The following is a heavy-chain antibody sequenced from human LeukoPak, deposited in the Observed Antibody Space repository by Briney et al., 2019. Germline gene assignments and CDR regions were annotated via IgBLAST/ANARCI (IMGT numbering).Heavy chain of an antibody. J-gene: IGHJ4*02. V-gene: IGHV4-59*01. Sequence: SETLSLTCTVSGGSISSYYWSWIRQPPGKGLEWIGYIYYSGSTNYNPSLKGRVTISVDTSKNQFSLKLSSVTAADTAVYYCARDGGGSSGHLDYWGQGTLVTVSS. D-gene: IGHD3-22*01. CDR3: ARDGGGSSGHLDY. CDR1: GGSISSYY. CDR2: IYYSGST.